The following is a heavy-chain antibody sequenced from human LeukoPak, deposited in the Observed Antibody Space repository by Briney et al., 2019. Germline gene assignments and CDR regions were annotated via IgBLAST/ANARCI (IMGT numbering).Heavy chain of an antibody. CDR2: ISGSGGST. CDR3: AKIYGSAAAENWFDP. J-gene: IGHJ5*02. D-gene: IGHD6-13*01. Sequence: PGGSLRLSCAASGFTFSSYAMSWVRQAPGKGLEWVSAISGSGGSTYYADSVKGRFTISRDNSENTLYLQMNSLRAEDTAVYYCAKIYGSAAAENWFDPWGQGTLVTVSS. CDR1: GFTFSSYA. V-gene: IGHV3-23*01.